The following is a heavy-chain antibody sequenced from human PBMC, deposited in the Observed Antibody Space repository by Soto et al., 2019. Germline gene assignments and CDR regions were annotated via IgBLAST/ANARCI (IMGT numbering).Heavy chain of an antibody. CDR3: ARGPISLQGYCTTSSCYLDF. Sequence: QVQLVQSGAEVKEPGASVKVSCKASGYTFNSYALHWVRQAPGQRLEWMGWINSGFGNTKYSQKFQDRVTITRDRSANTAYMELSSLTSEDTAVYYCARGPISLQGYCTTSSCYLDFWGQGTLVTVSS. D-gene: IGHD2-8*01. V-gene: IGHV1-3*01. CDR1: GYTFNSYA. CDR2: INSGFGNT. J-gene: IGHJ4*02.